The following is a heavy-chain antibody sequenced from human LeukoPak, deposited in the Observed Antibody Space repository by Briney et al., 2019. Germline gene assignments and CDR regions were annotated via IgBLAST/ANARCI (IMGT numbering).Heavy chain of an antibody. Sequence: AASVKVSCKASGGTFSSYAMSWVRQATGQGLEWMGWMNPNSGKTGYAQKFQGRVTMTRNTSINTAYMELSSLRSEDTAVYYCARQDYANVWYSSSWYRGGFDYWGQGILVTVSS. CDR2: MNPNSGKT. D-gene: IGHD6-13*01. CDR3: ARQDYANVWYSSSWYRGGFDY. J-gene: IGHJ4*02. V-gene: IGHV1-8*02. CDR1: GGTFSSYA.